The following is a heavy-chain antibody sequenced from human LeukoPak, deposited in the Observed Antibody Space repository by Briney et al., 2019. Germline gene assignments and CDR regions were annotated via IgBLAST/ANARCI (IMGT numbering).Heavy chain of an antibody. Sequence: ASVKVSCKASGYTFTSYYMHWVRQAPGQGLEWMGIINPSGGSTSYAQKFQGRVTMTRDTSTSTAYMELSSLRSEDTAVYYCARDPDPYSSSWSFDFDYWGQGTLVTVSS. CDR2: INPSGGST. J-gene: IGHJ4*02. CDR1: GYTFTSYY. V-gene: IGHV1-46*01. CDR3: ARDPDPYSSSWSFDFDY. D-gene: IGHD6-13*01.